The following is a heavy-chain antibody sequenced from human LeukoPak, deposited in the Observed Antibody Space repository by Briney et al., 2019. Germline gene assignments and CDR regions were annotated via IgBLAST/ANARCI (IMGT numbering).Heavy chain of an antibody. CDR2: INPNSGGT. J-gene: IGHJ4*02. CDR1: GYTFTGYY. V-gene: IGHV1-2*02. D-gene: IGHD3-3*01. Sequence: GASVKVSCKASGYTFTGYYTHWVRQAPGQGLEWMGWINPNSGGTNYAQKFQGRVTMTRDTSISTAYMELSRLRSDDTAVYYCARSITIFGVGTLGYWGQGTLVTVSS. CDR3: ARSITIFGVGTLGY.